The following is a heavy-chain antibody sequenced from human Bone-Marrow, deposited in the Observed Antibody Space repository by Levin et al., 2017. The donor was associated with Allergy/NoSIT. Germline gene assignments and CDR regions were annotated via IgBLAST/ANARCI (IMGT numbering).Heavy chain of an antibody. CDR2: IGSSGGGT. CDR1: GFTFNAFA. V-gene: IGHV3-23*01. J-gene: IGHJ4*02. Sequence: TGGSLRLSCTASGFTFNAFAMGWVRQAPGKGLDWVSSIGSSGGGTHYAASVRGRFTISRDNSKNTLYLQMYSLRVEDTALYYCVKDRFNVAVAETLDSWGQGTLVTVSS. CDR3: VKDRFNVAVAETLDS. D-gene: IGHD6-19*01.